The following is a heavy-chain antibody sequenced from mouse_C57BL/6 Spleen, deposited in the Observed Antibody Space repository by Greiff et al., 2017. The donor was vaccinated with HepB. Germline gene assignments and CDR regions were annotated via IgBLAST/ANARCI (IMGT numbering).Heavy chain of an antibody. V-gene: IGHV1-69*01. J-gene: IGHJ3*01. D-gene: IGHD1-1*01. CDR3: ARNYGSSYLAY. CDR2: IDPSDSYT. CDR1: GYTFTSYW. Sequence: VQLQQPGAELVMPGASVKLSCKASGYTFTSYWMHWVKQRPGQGLEWIGEIDPSDSYTNYNQKFKGKSTVTVDKSSSTADMQLSSLTSEDSAVYYCARNYGSSYLAYWGQGTLVTVSA.